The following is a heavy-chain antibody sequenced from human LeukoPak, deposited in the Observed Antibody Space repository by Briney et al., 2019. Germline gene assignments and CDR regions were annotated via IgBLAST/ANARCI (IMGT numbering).Heavy chain of an antibody. D-gene: IGHD3-10*01. CDR1: GYTFTGYY. Sequence: ASVKVSCKASGYTFTGYYMHWVRQAPGQGLEWMGWINPNSGGTNYAQKFQGRVTMTRDTSISTAYMELSRLRSDDAAVYYCARDQRGQLGVEWDAFDIWGQGTMVTVSS. CDR3: ARDQRGQLGVEWDAFDI. V-gene: IGHV1-2*02. CDR2: INPNSGGT. J-gene: IGHJ3*02.